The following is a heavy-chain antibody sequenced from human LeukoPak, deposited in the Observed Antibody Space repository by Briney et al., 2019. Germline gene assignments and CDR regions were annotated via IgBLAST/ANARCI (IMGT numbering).Heavy chain of an antibody. Sequence: GASAKVSCKASGYTFTTYGFSWVRQAPGQGLEWMGWISTHNTNTNYAQKFQGRVTMTTDTSTSTAYMELRSLRSDDTAVYYCARAGYSSAPTRLDYWGQGTLVTVSS. CDR3: ARAGYSSAPTRLDY. CDR1: GYTFTTYG. CDR2: ISTHNTNT. J-gene: IGHJ4*02. V-gene: IGHV1-18*01. D-gene: IGHD6-19*01.